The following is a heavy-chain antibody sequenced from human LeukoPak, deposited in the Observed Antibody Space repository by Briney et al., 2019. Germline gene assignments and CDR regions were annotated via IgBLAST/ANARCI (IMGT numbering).Heavy chain of an antibody. CDR1: GFTFSSYS. J-gene: IGHJ4*02. CDR3: AGRAGSVAGNDY. V-gene: IGHV3-21*01. Sequence: GGSLRLSCAASGFTFSSYSMNWVRQAPGKGLEWVSSISSSSSYIYYADSVKGRFTISRDNAKNSLYLQMNSLRAEDTAVYYCAGRAGSVAGNDYWGQRTLVTVSS. D-gene: IGHD6-19*01. CDR2: ISSSSSYI.